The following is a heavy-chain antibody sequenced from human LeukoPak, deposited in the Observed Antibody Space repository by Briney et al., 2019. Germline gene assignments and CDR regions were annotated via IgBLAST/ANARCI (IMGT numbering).Heavy chain of an antibody. V-gene: IGHV1-46*03. Sequence: ALVKVSCKASGYTFTSYYMHWVRQAPGQGLEWMGIINPSGGSTSYAQKFQGRVTMTRDTSTNTVYMELSSLRSEDTAVYYCARGTITIFGVRTGFDPWGQGTLVTVSS. D-gene: IGHD3-3*01. CDR2: INPSGGST. CDR1: GYTFTSYY. J-gene: IGHJ5*02. CDR3: ARGTITIFGVRTGFDP.